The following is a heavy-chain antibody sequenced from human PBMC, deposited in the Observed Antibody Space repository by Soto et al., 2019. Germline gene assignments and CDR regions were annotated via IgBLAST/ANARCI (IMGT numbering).Heavy chain of an antibody. D-gene: IGHD3-3*01. J-gene: IGHJ4*02. CDR3: AKGWSSSAWDSHYFDS. V-gene: IGHV3-23*01. Sequence: EVQLLESGGGLVQPGGSLRLSCAASGFTFSNYAMRWVRQAPGKGLEWVAAVSGSGGAAYYADSVKGRFTISRDNAKNTMSLAMNILRADDSAVYYCAKGWSSSAWDSHYFDSWGQGIRVTVSS. CDR2: VSGSGGAA. CDR1: GFTFSNYA.